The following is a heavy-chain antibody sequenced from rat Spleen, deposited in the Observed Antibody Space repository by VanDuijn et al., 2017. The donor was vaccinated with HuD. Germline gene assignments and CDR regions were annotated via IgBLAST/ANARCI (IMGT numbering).Heavy chain of an antibody. CDR2: ISPSGDST. CDR1: GFTFSNHD. Sequence: EVQLVESGGGLVRPGRSLKLSCAASGFTFSNHDMAWVRQAPTKGLEWLASISPSGDSTYYRDSVKGRLTVSRDDAKSTLYLQMNSLRSEDTATYYCARHPSPGTYDYVMDAWGQGASVTVSS. CDR3: ARHPSPGTYDYVMDA. D-gene: IGHD2-1*01. J-gene: IGHJ4*01. V-gene: IGHV5-25*01.